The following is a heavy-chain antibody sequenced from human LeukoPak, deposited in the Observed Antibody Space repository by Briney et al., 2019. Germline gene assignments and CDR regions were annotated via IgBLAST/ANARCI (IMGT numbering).Heavy chain of an antibody. V-gene: IGHV3-21*01. D-gene: IGHD5-18*01. CDR1: GFTFSSYS. CDR2: ISSSSSYI. J-gene: IGHJ4*02. CDR3: ARDKYADTAMVTSPHYY. Sequence: GGSLRLSCAASGFTFSSYSMNWVRQAPGKGLEWVSSISSSSSYIYYAASVKGRFTISRDNAKNSLYRQMSSLTAEDTAVYYCARDKYADTAMVTSPHYYWGQGTLVTVSS.